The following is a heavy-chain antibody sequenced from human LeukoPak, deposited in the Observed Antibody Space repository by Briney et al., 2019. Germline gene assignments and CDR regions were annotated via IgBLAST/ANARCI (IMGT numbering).Heavy chain of an antibody. V-gene: IGHV1-2*04. Sequence: ASVKVSCKASGYTFTGYYMHWVRQAPGQGLEWMGWINPNSGGTNYAQKFQGWVTMTRDTSISTAYMELSRLRSDDTAVYYCARDGPHYYDSSGYTNPRFDYWGQGTLVTVSS. CDR2: INPNSGGT. D-gene: IGHD3-22*01. J-gene: IGHJ4*02. CDR3: ARDGPHYYDSSGYTNPRFDY. CDR1: GYTFTGYY.